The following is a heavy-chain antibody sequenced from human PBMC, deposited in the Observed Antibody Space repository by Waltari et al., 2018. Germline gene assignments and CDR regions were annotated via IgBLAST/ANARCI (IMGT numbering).Heavy chain of an antibody. J-gene: IGHJ4*02. V-gene: IGHV4-38-2*01. Sequence: QVQLQESGPGLVKPSETLSLTCAVSGYSISSGYYWGWLRQPPGKGLEWIGSIYHSGSTYYNPSLKSRVTISVDTSKNQFSLKLSSVTAADTAVYYCARHKDSSSSPFDYWGQGTLVTVSS. D-gene: IGHD6-6*01. CDR3: ARHKDSSSSPFDY. CDR1: GYSISSGYY. CDR2: IYHSGST.